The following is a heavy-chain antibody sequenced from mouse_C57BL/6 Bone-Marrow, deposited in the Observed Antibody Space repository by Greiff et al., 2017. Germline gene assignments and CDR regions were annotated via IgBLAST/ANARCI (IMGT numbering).Heavy chain of an antibody. CDR2: ISNGGGST. J-gene: IGHJ3*01. D-gene: IGHD1-1*01. CDR1: GFTFSDYY. Sequence: EVMLVESGGGLVQPGGSLKLSCAASGFTFSDYYMYWVRQTPEKRLEWVAYISNGGGSTYYPDTVKGRFTISRDNAKNTLYLQMSSLRSEDTALYYCASLYYYGSSSFAYWGQGTLVTVSA. V-gene: IGHV5-12*03. CDR3: ASLYYYGSSSFAY.